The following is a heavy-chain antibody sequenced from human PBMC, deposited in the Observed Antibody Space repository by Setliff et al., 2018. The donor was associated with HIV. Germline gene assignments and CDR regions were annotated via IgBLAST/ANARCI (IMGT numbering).Heavy chain of an antibody. CDR3: ARRIDNSGTFPDKNWFDP. J-gene: IGHJ5*02. V-gene: IGHV4-4*09. CDR2: IYISGTT. Sequence: SETLSLTCTVSGGSISTSYWNWIRQPPGKGLEWIAYIYISGTTNYNPSLKSRVTISIDTSKNQFSLKLSSVIAADTAMYYCARRIDNSGTFPDKNWFDPWGQGSPVTVS. CDR1: GGSISTSY. D-gene: IGHD3-10*01.